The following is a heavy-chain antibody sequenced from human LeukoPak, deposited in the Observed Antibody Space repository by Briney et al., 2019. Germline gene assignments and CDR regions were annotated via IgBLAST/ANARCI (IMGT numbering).Heavy chain of an antibody. CDR3: ASYRYGSSFAFDI. Sequence: GGSLRLSCAASGLTVSSNYMSWVRQAPGKGLEWVSIIYSGGSTYYADSVKGRFTISRDNSKNTLYLQMNSLRAEDTAVYYCASYRYGSSFAFDIWGQGTMVTVSS. J-gene: IGHJ3*02. V-gene: IGHV3-66*01. CDR2: IYSGGST. CDR1: GLTVSSNY. D-gene: IGHD6-6*01.